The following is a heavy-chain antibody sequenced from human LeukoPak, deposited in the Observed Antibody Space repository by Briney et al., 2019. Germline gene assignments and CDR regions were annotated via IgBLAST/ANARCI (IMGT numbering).Heavy chain of an antibody. CDR1: GGTFSSYA. V-gene: IGHV1-69*05. CDR3: ARDQPSGSQQN. J-gene: IGHJ4*02. D-gene: IGHD3-10*01. Sequence: GASVKVSCKASGGTFSSYAISWVRQAPGQGLEWMGGIIPIFGTANYTQKFQGRVTITTDESTSTAYMELSSLRSEDTAVYYCARDQPSGSQQNWGQGTLVTVSS. CDR2: IIPIFGTA.